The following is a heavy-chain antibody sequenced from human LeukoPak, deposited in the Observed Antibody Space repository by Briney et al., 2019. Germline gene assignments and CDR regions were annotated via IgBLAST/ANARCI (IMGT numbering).Heavy chain of an antibody. J-gene: IGHJ4*02. CDR2: ISAYNGNT. D-gene: IGHD3-22*01. V-gene: IGHV1-18*01. Sequence: ASVKVSCKASGYTFTSYGISWVRQAPGQGLERMGWISAYNGNTNYAQKLQGRVTMTTDTSTSTAYMELRSLRSDDTAVYYCARGSNYYDSSGYRYWGQGTLVTVSS. CDR1: GYTFTSYG. CDR3: ARGSNYYDSSGYRY.